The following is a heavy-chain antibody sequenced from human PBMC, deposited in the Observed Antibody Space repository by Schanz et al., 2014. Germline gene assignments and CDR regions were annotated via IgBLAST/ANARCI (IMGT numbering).Heavy chain of an antibody. CDR3: ASDQIMPAAGIVDNSRNGSSXDY. CDR2: ISDDGSIK. V-gene: IGHV3-30-3*01. J-gene: IGHJ4*01. D-gene: IGHD6-13*01. Sequence: SCAASGFTFSSYALHWVRQAAGKGLEWVALISDDGSIKYYADSVKCRFTISRVNAKNALYLHMYRLRAEDTAVYYGASDQIMPAAGIVDNSRNGSSXDY. CDR1: GFTFSSYA.